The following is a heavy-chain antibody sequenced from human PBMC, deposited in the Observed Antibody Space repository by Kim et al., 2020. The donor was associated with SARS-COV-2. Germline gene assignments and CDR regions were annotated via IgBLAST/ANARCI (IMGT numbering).Heavy chain of an antibody. Sequence: GGSLRLSCAASGFTFSSYAMHWVRQAPGKGLEYVSAISSNGGSTYYANSVKGRFTISRDNSKNTLYLQMGSLRAEDMAVYYCARHSSHYGGNRSHYFDYWGQGTLVTVSS. CDR2: ISSNGGST. CDR1: GFTFSSYA. J-gene: IGHJ4*02. CDR3: ARHSSHYGGNRSHYFDY. D-gene: IGHD4-17*01. V-gene: IGHV3-64*01.